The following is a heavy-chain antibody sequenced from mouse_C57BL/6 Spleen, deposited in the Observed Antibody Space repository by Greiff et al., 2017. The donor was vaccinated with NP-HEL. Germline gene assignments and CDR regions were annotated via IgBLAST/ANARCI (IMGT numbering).Heavy chain of an antibody. D-gene: IGHD1-1*01. Sequence: EVKVVESGGGLVKPGGSLKLSCAASGFTFSSYAMSWVRQTPEKRLEWVATISDGGSYTYYPDNVKGRFTISRDNAKNNLYLQMSHLKSEDTAMYYCARPGSSYGFAYWGQGTLVTVSA. CDR2: ISDGGSYT. CDR3: ARPGSSYGFAY. J-gene: IGHJ3*01. V-gene: IGHV5-4*03. CDR1: GFTFSSYA.